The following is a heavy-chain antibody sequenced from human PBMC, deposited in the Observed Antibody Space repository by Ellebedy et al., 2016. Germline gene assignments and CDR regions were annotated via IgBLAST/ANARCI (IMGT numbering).Heavy chain of an antibody. J-gene: IGHJ6*02. CDR1: GFTFSSYW. D-gene: IGHD6-19*01. CDR3: ARDGNSSGSRHYYYGMDV. CDR2: IKQDGSEK. V-gene: IGHV3-7*01. Sequence: GESLKISXAASGFTFSSYWMSWVRQAPGKGLEWVANIKQDGSEKYYVDSVKGRFTISRDNAKNSLYLQMNSLRAEDTAVYYCARDGNSSGSRHYYYGMDVWGQGTTVTVSS.